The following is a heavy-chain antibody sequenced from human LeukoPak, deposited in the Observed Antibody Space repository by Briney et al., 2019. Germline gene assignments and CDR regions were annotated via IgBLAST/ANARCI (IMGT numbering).Heavy chain of an antibody. V-gene: IGHV1-69*13. J-gene: IGHJ4*02. CDR1: GGTFSSYA. CDR2: IIPIFGTA. D-gene: IGHD6-13*01. CDR3: ARGGIAAAGSFDY. Sequence: ASVKVSCKASGGTFSSYAISWVRQAPGQGLEWMGGIIPIFGTANYAQRFQGRVTITADESTSTAYMELSSLRSEDTAVYYCARGGIAAAGSFDYWGQGTLVTVSS.